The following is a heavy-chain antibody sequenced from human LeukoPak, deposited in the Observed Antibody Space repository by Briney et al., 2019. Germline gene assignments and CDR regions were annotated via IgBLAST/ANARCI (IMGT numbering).Heavy chain of an antibody. Sequence: ASVKVSCKASGYTFTSYYIHWVRQAPGQGPEWMGIINPSGGRTSYAQKFQGRVTMTRDTSTSTVYMELSSLRSEDTAVYYCARDRRQQRTFDYWGQGTLVTVSS. V-gene: IGHV1-46*01. CDR1: GYTFTSYY. J-gene: IGHJ4*02. CDR3: ARDRRQQRTFDY. CDR2: INPSGGRT. D-gene: IGHD6-25*01.